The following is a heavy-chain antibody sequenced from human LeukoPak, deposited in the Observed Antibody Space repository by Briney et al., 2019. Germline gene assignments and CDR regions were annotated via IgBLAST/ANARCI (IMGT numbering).Heavy chain of an antibody. D-gene: IGHD2-15*01. V-gene: IGHV4-61*05. J-gene: IGHJ5*02. CDR1: GDSISSSYY. CDR3: ARRPGGLQDWLDP. Sequence: SETLSLTYTVPGDSISSSYYWGWIRQPPGKGLEWIGYIYYGGSTNYNPSLKSRLSISLDTSKNQFSLKLSSVTAADTAVYYCARRPGGLQDWLDPWGQGTLVTVSS. CDR2: IYYGGST.